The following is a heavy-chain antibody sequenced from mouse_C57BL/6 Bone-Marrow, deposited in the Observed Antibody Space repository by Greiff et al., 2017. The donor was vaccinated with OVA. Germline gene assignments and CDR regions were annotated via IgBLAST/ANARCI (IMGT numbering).Heavy chain of an antibody. Sequence: VQLQQSGPELVKPGASVKMSCKASGYTFTDYNMHWVKQSHGKSLEWIGYINPNNGGTSYNQKFKGKATLTVNKSSSTAYMELRSLTSEDSAVYYCARRDVYDYTWFAYWGQGTLVTVSA. V-gene: IGHV1-22*01. D-gene: IGHD2-4*01. CDR3: ARRDVYDYTWFAY. J-gene: IGHJ3*01. CDR1: GYTFTDYN. CDR2: INPNNGGT.